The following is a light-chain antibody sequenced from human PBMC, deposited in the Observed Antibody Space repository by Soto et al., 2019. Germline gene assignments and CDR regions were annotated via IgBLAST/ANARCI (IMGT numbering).Light chain of an antibody. J-gene: IGKJ4*01. Sequence: DIQMTQSPSSVSASVGDRVTITCRTSPGISSWLAWYQQTPGKAPRLLLYAASSFQSGVPSRVSGSGSGTDFTLTISSLQPEDFATYYCHPANSFPLTFGEATKVEIK. CDR3: HPANSFPLT. V-gene: IGKV1-12*01. CDR1: PGISSW. CDR2: AAS.